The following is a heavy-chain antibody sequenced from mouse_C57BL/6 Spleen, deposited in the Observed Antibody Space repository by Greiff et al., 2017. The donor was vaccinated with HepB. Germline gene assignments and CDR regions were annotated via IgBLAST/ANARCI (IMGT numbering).Heavy chain of an antibody. CDR3: TRDREQGSGFAY. CDR1: GFTFSSYA. Sequence: EVKVVESGEGLVKPGGSLKLSCAASGFTFSSYAMSWVRQTPEKRLEWVAYISSGGDYIYYADTVKGRFTISRDNARNTLYLQMSSLKSEDTAMYYCTRDREQGSGFAYWGQGTLVTVSA. CDR2: ISSGGDYI. D-gene: IGHD3-2*02. V-gene: IGHV5-9-1*02. J-gene: IGHJ3*01.